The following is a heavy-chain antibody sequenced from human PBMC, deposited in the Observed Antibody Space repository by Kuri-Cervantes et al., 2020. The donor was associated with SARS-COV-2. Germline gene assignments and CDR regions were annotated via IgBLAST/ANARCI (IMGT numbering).Heavy chain of an antibody. D-gene: IGHD6-13*01. CDR2: ISCSGGST. CDR3: AGASSSWYRGSWFDP. CDR1: GFTFSSYA. J-gene: IGHJ5*02. V-gene: IGHV3-23*01. Sequence: GESLKISCAASGFTFSSYAMSWVRQAPGKGLEWVSAISCSGGSTYYADSVKGRFTISRDNSKNTLYLQMNSLRAEDTAVYYCAGASSSWYRGSWFDPWGQGTPVTGSS.